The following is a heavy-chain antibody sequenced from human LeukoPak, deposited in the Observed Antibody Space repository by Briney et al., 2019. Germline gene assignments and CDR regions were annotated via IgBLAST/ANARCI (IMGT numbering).Heavy chain of an antibody. D-gene: IGHD3-10*01. CDR3: AKGTTYGSGSYYNSYFDY. CDR2: ISYDGSNK. Sequence: PGGSLRLSCAASGFTFSSYGMHWVRQAPGKGLEWVAVISYDGSNKYYADSVKGRFTISRDNSKNTLYLQMNSLRAEDTAVYYCAKGTTYGSGSYYNSYFDYWGQGTLVTVSS. CDR1: GFTFSSYG. J-gene: IGHJ4*02. V-gene: IGHV3-30*18.